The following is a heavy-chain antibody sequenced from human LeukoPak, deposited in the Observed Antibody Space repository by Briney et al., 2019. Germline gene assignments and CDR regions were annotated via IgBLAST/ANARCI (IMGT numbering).Heavy chain of an antibody. J-gene: IGHJ5*02. CDR1: GFTFSSYE. D-gene: IGHD3-3*01. Sequence: GGSLRLSCAASGFTFSSYEMNWVREAPGKGLGWVSYISSSGSTIYYADSVKGRFTISRDNAKNSLYLQMNSLRAEDTAVYYCARGPRETIFGVVILGNWFDPWGQGTLVTVSS. CDR2: ISSSGSTI. CDR3: ARGPRETIFGVVILGNWFDP. V-gene: IGHV3-48*03.